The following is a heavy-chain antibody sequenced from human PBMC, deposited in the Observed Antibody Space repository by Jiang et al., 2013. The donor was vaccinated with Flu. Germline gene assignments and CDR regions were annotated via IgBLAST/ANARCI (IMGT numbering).Heavy chain of an antibody. J-gene: IGHJ4*02. CDR2: IYHSGSA. D-gene: IGHD3-10*01. CDR3: AREREWGSGSYYNLFDY. Sequence: PGLVKPSETLSLTCTVSGGSIRRSDFYWGWIRQPPGKGLEWIGAIYHSGSAYYNASLRGRVAISVDTSKNQFSLKLSSVTAADTAVYYCAREREWGSGSYYNLFDYWGQGTLVTVSS. V-gene: IGHV4-39*07. CDR1: GGSIRRSDFY.